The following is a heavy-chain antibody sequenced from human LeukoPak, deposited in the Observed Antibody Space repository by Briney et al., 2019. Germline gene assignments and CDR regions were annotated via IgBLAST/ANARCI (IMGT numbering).Heavy chain of an antibody. CDR2: IYYSGGT. CDR1: GGSISSYY. J-gene: IGHJ4*02. D-gene: IGHD5-24*01. V-gene: IGHV4-59*01. Sequence: SETLSLTCTVSGGSISSYYWSWIRQPPGKGLEWIGYIYYSGGTSYNPSLKGRVTISVDTSKNQFSLKLSSMTTADTAVYYCAREERSDGYNYEFGYWGQGTLVTVSS. CDR3: AREERSDGYNYEFGY.